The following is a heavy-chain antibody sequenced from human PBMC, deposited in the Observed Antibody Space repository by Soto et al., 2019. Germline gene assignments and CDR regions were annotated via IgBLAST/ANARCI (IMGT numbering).Heavy chain of an antibody. D-gene: IGHD3-9*01. Sequence: GGSLRLSCAASGFTVTSNYMTWVRQAPGKGLECVSVIYAGGNTYYADSVKGRFTISSDNSKNTLFLQMNNLRAEDTAVYYCARVTTFYDILTSSYALNYFDYWGQGTRVTVSS. V-gene: IGHV3-53*01. CDR2: IYAGGNT. J-gene: IGHJ4*02. CDR1: GFTVTSNY. CDR3: ARVTTFYDILTSSYALNYFDY.